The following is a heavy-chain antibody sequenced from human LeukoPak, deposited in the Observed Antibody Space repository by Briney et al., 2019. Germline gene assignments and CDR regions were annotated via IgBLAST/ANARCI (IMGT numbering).Heavy chain of an antibody. J-gene: IGHJ4*02. CDR1: GGTFSSYA. CDR3: ARSDYCTNGVCYTPFDY. V-gene: IGHV1-69*04. CDR2: IIPILGIA. D-gene: IGHD2-8*01. Sequence: SVKVSCKASGGTFSSYAISWVRQAPGQGLEWMGRIIPILGIANYAQKFQGRVTITADKPTSTAYMELSSLRSEDTAVYYCARSDYCTNGVCYTPFDYWGQGTLVTVSS.